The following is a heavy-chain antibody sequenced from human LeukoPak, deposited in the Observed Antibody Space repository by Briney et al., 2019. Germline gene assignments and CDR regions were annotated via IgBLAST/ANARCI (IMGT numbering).Heavy chain of an antibody. D-gene: IGHD1-26*01. CDR3: ARVGRSRGALPNFYYYMDV. CDR1: GDIFNSYS. CDR2: IIPMFGST. Sequence: SVKVSCKASGDIFNSYSVSWVRQAPGQGLEWMGGIIPMFGSTNYAQKFEGRVTVTTDQSTTTVYMELTSLTSEDTAVYYCARVGRSRGALPNFYYYMDVWGKGTTVTVSS. J-gene: IGHJ6*03. V-gene: IGHV1-69*05.